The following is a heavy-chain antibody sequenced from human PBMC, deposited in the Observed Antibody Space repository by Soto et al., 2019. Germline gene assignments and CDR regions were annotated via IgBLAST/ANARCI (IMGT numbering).Heavy chain of an antibody. V-gene: IGHV1-18*01. CDR2: ISPSDGNR. CDR1: GYSFSFYG. CDR3: ARDRLRGYDSSGFYS. J-gene: IGHJ4*02. Sequence: ASVKVSCKASGYSFSFYGINWVRQAPGQGLEWMGWISPSDGNRNFAQKFEDRVTMTTATSTNTVFLELRSLKSDDTAIYYCARDRLRGYDSSGFYSWGQGTMVTSPQ. D-gene: IGHD3-22*01.